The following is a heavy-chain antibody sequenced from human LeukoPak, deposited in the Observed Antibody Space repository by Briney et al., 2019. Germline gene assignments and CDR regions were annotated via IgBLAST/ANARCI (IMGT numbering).Heavy chain of an antibody. CDR3: ARDWVLTDY. J-gene: IGHJ4*02. Sequence: GASVKVSCKVSGYTLTELSMHWVRQAPGQGLEWMGWINPNSGGTNYAQKFQGRVTMTRDTSISTAYMELSRLRSDDTAVYYCARDWVLTDYWGQGTLVTVSS. CDR2: INPNSGGT. V-gene: IGHV1-2*02. D-gene: IGHD3-22*01. CDR1: GYTLTELS.